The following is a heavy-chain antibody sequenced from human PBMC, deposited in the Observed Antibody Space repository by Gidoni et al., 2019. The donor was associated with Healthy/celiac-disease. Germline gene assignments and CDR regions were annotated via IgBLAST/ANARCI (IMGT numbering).Heavy chain of an antibody. Sequence: EVQLVESGGGLVQPGGSLRLSCAASGFTFSSYSMNWVRQAPGKGLEWVSYISSSSSTIYYADSVKGRFTISRDNAKNSLYLQMNSLRAEDTAVYYCARWGSGYYFDYWGQGTLVTVSS. CDR3: ARWGSGYYFDY. D-gene: IGHD3-22*01. CDR1: GFTFSSYS. CDR2: ISSSSSTI. V-gene: IGHV3-48*01. J-gene: IGHJ4*02.